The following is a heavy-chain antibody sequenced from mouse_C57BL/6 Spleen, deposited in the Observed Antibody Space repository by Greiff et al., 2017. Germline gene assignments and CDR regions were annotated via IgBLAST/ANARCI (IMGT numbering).Heavy chain of an antibody. CDR3: ARLRGNYVGDYAMDY. V-gene: IGHV1-85*01. D-gene: IGHD2-1*01. CDR2: IYPRDGST. Sequence: QVQLQQSGPELVKPGASVKLSCKASGYTFTSYDINWVKQRPGQGLEWIGWIYPRDGSTKYNEKFKGKATLTVDTSSSTAYMELHSLTSEDSAVYLCARLRGNYVGDYAMDYWGQGTSVTVSS. CDR1: GYTFTSYD. J-gene: IGHJ4*01.